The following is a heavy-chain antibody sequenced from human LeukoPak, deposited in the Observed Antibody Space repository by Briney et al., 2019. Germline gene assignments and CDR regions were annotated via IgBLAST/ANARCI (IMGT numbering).Heavy chain of an antibody. CDR1: GFTFDDYG. V-gene: IGHV3-20*04. D-gene: IGHD6-13*01. CDR2: INWNGGST. Sequence: GGSLTLSCAASGFTFDDYGMSWVRQAPGKGLEWVSGINWNGGSTGYADSVKGRFTISRDNAKNSLYLQMNSLRAEDTAVYYCARGGLRIAAAVWGQGTLVTVSS. J-gene: IGHJ4*02. CDR3: ARGGLRIAAAV.